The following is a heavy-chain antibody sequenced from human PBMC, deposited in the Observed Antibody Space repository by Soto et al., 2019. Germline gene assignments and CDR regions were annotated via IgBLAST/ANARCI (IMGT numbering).Heavy chain of an antibody. CDR2: ISGSGGST. V-gene: IGHV3-23*01. Sequence: PGGSLRLSCAASGFTFSSYAMSWVRQAPGKGLEWVSAISGSGGSTYYADSVKGRFTISRDNSKNTLYLQMNSLRAEDTAVYYCAKMGGAPNRGYGMDVWGQGTTVTVSS. J-gene: IGHJ6*02. CDR1: GFTFSSYA. D-gene: IGHD1-26*01. CDR3: AKMGGAPNRGYGMDV.